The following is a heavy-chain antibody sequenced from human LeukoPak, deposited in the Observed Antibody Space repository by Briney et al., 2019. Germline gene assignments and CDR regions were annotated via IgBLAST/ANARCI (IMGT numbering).Heavy chain of an antibody. Sequence: GGSLRLSCAASGFTFSSYSMNWFRQAPGKGLEWVSSISSSSSYIYYADSVKGRFTISRDNAKNSLYLQMNSLRAEDTAVYYCARLYSSGWRYFDYWGQGTLVTVSS. V-gene: IGHV3-21*01. CDR1: GFTFSSYS. CDR3: ARLYSSGWRYFDY. D-gene: IGHD6-19*01. CDR2: ISSSSSYI. J-gene: IGHJ4*02.